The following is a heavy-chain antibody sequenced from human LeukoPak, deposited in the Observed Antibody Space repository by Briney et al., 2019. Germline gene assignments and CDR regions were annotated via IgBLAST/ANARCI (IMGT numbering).Heavy chain of an antibody. CDR1: GFMFSSYG. CDR3: AKEKPQLMTTYYFDY. CDR2: IWYDGSNK. Sequence: GGYPILFCTAPGFMFSSYGMHGVHQARGKGLERLAVIWYDGSNKYYADSVKGRFTISRDNSKNTLYLQMNSLRAEDTAVYYCAKEKPQLMTTYYFDYWGQGTLVTVSS. V-gene: IGHV3-33*06. D-gene: IGHD4-11*01. J-gene: IGHJ4*02.